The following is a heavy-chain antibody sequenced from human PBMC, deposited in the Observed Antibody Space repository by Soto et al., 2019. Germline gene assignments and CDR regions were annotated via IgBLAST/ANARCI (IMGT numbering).Heavy chain of an antibody. D-gene: IGHD3-10*01. CDR2: ITAGGGST. V-gene: IGHV3-23*01. CDR3: AKPKGTSTRYFDV. J-gene: IGHJ2*01. CDR1: GFTFSSYA. Sequence: EVQLLESGGALVQPGGSLRLSCAASGFTFSSYAMTWVRQAPGKGLEWDSTITAGGGSTDYADSVKGRFTISRDNSNNTLYLQMNSLRDEDTAVYSCAKPKGTSTRYFDVWGRGTLVTVSS.